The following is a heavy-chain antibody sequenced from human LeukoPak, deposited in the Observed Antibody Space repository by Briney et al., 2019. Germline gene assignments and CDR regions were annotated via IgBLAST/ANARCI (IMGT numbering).Heavy chain of an antibody. CDR2: ISAYNGNT. V-gene: IGHV1-18*01. D-gene: IGHD4-17*01. J-gene: IGHJ4*02. Sequence: ASVKVSCKASGYPFDNFGLTWVRQASGQGLEWMGWISAYNGNTHYAQKFRGRLTMTTDTSTTTAYLELMSHKSDETAVYYCARDRLGGDLTGESLYWGQGTLVTVSS. CDR3: ARDRLGGDLTGESLY. CDR1: GYPFDNFG.